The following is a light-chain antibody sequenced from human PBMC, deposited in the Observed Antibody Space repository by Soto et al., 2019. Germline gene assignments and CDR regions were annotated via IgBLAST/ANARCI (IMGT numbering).Light chain of an antibody. CDR1: SSNIGSNT. CDR3: AAWDDSLKGV. J-gene: IGLJ2*01. V-gene: IGLV1-44*01. Sequence: QSVLTQPPSASGTPGQGVTISCSGSSSNIGSNTVNWYQQLPGTAPKLLIYSNNQRPSGVPDRFSGSKSGTSASLAISGLQSEDEDDYYCAAWDDSLKGVFGGGTKLTVL. CDR2: SNN.